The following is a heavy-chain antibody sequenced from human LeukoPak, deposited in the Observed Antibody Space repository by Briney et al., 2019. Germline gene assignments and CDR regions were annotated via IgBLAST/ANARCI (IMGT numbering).Heavy chain of an antibody. J-gene: IGHJ4*02. CDR2: MNPNSGNT. D-gene: IGHD3-22*01. CDR3: ARSFTGYDSSGYYYVNYFYY. V-gene: IGHV1-8*03. CDR1: GYTFTSYD. Sequence: EVSVKVSCKASGYTFTSYDINWVRQATGQGLEWMGWMNPNSGNTGYAQKFQGRVTITRNTSISTAYMELSSLRSEDTAVYYCARSFTGYDSSGYYYVNYFYYTGQGTLVTVSS.